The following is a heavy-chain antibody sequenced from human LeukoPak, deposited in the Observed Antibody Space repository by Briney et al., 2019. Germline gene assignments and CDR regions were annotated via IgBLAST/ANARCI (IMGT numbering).Heavy chain of an antibody. V-gene: IGHV3-30*02. CDR2: IRYDGSNK. CDR1: GFTFSSYG. J-gene: IGHJ3*02. D-gene: IGHD4-17*01. Sequence: PGGSLRLSCAASGFTFSSYGMHWVRQAPGKGLEWGAFIRYDGSNKYYADSVKGRFTISRDNSKNTLYLQMNSLRAEDMAVYHCARASYGDYDALDIWGQGTLVTVSS. CDR3: ARASYGDYDALDI.